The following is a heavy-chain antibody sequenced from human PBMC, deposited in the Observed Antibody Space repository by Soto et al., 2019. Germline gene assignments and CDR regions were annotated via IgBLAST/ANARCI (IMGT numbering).Heavy chain of an antibody. Sequence: GGSLRLSCAASGFTFSSYSMNWVRQAPGKGLEWVSSISSSSSYIYYADSVRGRFTISRDNAKNSLYLQMNSLRAEDTAVYYCARRKLTPYGSFDPWGQGTLVTVSS. V-gene: IGHV3-21*01. CDR1: GFTFSSYS. CDR2: ISSSSSYI. J-gene: IGHJ5*02. CDR3: ARRKLTPYGSFDP. D-gene: IGHD3-10*01.